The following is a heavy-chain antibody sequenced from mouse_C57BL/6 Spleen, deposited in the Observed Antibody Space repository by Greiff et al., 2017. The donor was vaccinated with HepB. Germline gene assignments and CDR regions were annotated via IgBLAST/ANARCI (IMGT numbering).Heavy chain of an antibody. Sequence: EVQVVESGGDLVKPGGSLKLSCAASGFTFSSYGMSWVRQTPDKRLEWVATISSGGSYTYYPDSVKGRFTISRDNAKNTLYLQMSSLKSEDTAMYYCARHLLTGSWFAYWGQGTLVTVSA. CDR1: GFTFSSYG. V-gene: IGHV5-6*01. J-gene: IGHJ3*01. CDR2: ISSGGSYT. CDR3: ARHLLTGSWFAY. D-gene: IGHD4-1*01.